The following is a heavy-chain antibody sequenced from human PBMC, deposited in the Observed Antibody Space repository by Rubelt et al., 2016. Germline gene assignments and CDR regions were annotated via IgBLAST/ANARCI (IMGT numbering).Heavy chain of an antibody. Sequence: QLQLQESGPGLVKPSETLSLTCTVSGGSISSSSYYWGWIRQPPGKGLEWIGSIYYSGSTYYNPSLNCRVTISVDTSKNQFALKLSSVTAADTAVYYCARRSYCGGDCYYDAFDIWGQGTMVTVSS. CDR3: ARRSYCGGDCYYDAFDI. CDR1: GGSISSSSYY. D-gene: IGHD2-21*02. V-gene: IGHV4-39*01. J-gene: IGHJ3*02. CDR2: IYYSGST.